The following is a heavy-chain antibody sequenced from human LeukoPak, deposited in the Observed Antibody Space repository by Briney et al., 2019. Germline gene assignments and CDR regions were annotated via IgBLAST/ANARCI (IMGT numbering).Heavy chain of an antibody. V-gene: IGHV3-73*01. CDR1: GFTFSGSA. CDR2: IRSKANSYAT. CDR3: STTYYYDSSEGY. Sequence: GGSLRLSCAASGFTFSGSAMHWVRQASGKGLEWVGRIRSKANSYATAYAASVKGRFTISRDDSKNTAYLQMNSLKTEDTAVYYCSTTYYYDSSEGYWGQGTLVTVSS. D-gene: IGHD3-22*01. J-gene: IGHJ4*02.